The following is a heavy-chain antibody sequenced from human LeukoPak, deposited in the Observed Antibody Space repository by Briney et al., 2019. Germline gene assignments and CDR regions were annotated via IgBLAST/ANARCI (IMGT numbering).Heavy chain of an antibody. Sequence: ASVKVSCKASGYTFTGYFMHWVRQVPGQGLEWMGRIDPNSGGTNYAQNFRGRVTMTRDTSISTAYMELSRLTSDDTAVYYCARVRVTGSFGLDLGHWGQGTLVTVSS. CDR2: IDPNSGGT. CDR1: GYTFTGYF. V-gene: IGHV1-2*06. CDR3: ARVRVTGSFGLDLGH. J-gene: IGHJ4*02. D-gene: IGHD1-26*01.